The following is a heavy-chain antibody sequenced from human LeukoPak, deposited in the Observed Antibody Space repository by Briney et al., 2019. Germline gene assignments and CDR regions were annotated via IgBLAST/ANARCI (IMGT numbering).Heavy chain of an antibody. CDR1: GFTFSRDW. Sequence: GGSLRLSCAASGFTFSRDWMHWVRQAPGRGLVWVSRINADESSTAYADSVKGRFTISRDNAKNFLYLQMNSLRVEDTALYYCAKDIRGATVTDYGMDVWGQGTTVTVSS. D-gene: IGHD4-17*01. CDR2: INADESST. J-gene: IGHJ6*02. V-gene: IGHV3-74*01. CDR3: AKDIRGATVTDYGMDV.